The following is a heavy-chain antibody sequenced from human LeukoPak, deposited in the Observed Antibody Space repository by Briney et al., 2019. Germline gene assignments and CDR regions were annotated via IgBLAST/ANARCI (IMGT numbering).Heavy chain of an antibody. V-gene: IGHV3-23*01. CDR1: GFTFSNHW. J-gene: IGHJ4*02. D-gene: IGHD2-2*01. Sequence: GGSLRLSCAASGFTFSNHWMSWVRQAPGKGLEWVSAISGSGGSTYYADSVKGRFTISRDNSKNTLYLQMNSLRAEDTAVYYCAKGGDIVVVPAAFDYWGQGTLVTVSS. CDR3: AKGGDIVVVPAAFDY. CDR2: ISGSGGST.